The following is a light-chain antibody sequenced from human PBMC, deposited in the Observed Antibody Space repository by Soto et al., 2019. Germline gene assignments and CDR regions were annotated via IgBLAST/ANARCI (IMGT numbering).Light chain of an antibody. Sequence: IQLSKSPSSLSASVEDSVTITCLASQGISNFLAWYQQKPGKAPKLLIYAASTLQSGVPSRFSGSGSGTDFTLTISCLHSEDFAVYYCQQYNNWPPLTFGGGTKVDI. CDR3: QQYNNWPPLT. CDR2: AAS. CDR1: QGISNF. J-gene: IGKJ4*01. V-gene: IGKV1-9*01.